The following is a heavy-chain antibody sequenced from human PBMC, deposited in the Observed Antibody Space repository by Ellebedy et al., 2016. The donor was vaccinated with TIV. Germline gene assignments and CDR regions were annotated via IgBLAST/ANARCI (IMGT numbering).Heavy chain of an antibody. CDR1: GYSFTSFY. J-gene: IGHJ4*02. CDR2: INHRDSET. D-gene: IGHD4-17*01. V-gene: IGHV5-10-1*01. Sequence: GESLKISCYGSGYSFTSFYITCVRQMPGKGLEFMGSINHRDSETISSPSFPGHVTISVDKSITTAYLQWSTLNASDTAMYSCATEYGDNWGQGTLVTVSS. CDR3: ATEYGDN.